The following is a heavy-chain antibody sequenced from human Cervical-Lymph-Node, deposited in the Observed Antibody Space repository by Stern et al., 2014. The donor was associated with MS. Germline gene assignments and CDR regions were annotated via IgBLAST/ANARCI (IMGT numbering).Heavy chain of an antibody. V-gene: IGHV3-11*01. J-gene: IGHJ6*02. CDR1: GFTFSDYY. CDR3: ARLDYVWGSYPNYGMDV. Sequence: MQLVESGGGLVKPGGSLRLSCAASGFTFSDYYMSWIRQAPGKGLEWVSYISSSGSTIYYADSWKGRFPISRDNAKNSLYLQMNSLRAEDTAVYYCARLDYVWGSYPNYGMDVWGQGTTVTVSS. CDR2: ISSSGSTI. D-gene: IGHD3-16*02.